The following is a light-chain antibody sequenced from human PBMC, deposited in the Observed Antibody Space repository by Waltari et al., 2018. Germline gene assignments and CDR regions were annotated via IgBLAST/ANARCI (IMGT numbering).Light chain of an antibody. CDR2: EVT. V-gene: IGLV2-18*02. Sequence: QSALTPPPSVSGSPGQSVTISCTGTSSDIASYTRVSWYQQPPGTAPKLIIYEVTNRPSGVPDRFSGSKSGNTASLTISGLQAEDEADYYCNSYTGDRTVVFGGGTRLTVL. J-gene: IGLJ2*01. CDR1: SSDIASYTR. CDR3: NSYTGDRTVV.